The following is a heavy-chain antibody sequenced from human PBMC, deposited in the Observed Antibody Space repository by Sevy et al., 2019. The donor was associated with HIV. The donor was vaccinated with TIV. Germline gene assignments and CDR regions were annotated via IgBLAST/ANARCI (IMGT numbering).Heavy chain of an antibody. D-gene: IGHD3-10*01. J-gene: IGHJ2*01. V-gene: IGHV3-21*01. CDR2: ITSSSSYI. Sequence: GGSLRLSCAASGFTFSDYSMSWVRQAPGKGLEWVSSITSSSSYIYYADSVKGRFTISRDNAKSSLYLQMSSLRAEDTAVYYCARDGANYYGSVNWYFDLWGRGTLVTVSS. CDR3: ARDGANYYGSVNWYFDL. CDR1: GFTFSDYS.